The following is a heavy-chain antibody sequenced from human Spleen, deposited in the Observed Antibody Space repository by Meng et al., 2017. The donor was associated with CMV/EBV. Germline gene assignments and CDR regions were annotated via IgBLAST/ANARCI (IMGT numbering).Heavy chain of an antibody. V-gene: IGHV1-69*05. Sequence: SVKVSCKASGGTFISYAVNWVRRAPGQGLEWMGGITPIFGTASYAQKFQGRVTMTTDTSTSTAYMELRSLRSDDTAVYYCARDYCSSTSCYTDSFDYWGQGTLVTVSS. CDR1: GGTFISYA. CDR2: ITPIFGTA. D-gene: IGHD2-2*02. CDR3: ARDYCSSTSCYTDSFDY. J-gene: IGHJ4*02.